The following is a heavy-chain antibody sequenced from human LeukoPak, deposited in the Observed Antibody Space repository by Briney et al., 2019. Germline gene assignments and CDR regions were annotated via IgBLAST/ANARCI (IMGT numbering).Heavy chain of an antibody. CDR3: ARSEDYYDSSGYYY. J-gene: IGHJ4*02. CDR1: GGSISSHY. CDR2: IYYSGST. Sequence: PSETLSLTCTVSGGSISSHYWSWIRRPPGKGLEWIGYIYYSGSTNYNPSLKSRVTISVDTSKNQFSLKLSSVTAADTAVYYCARSEDYYDSSGYYYWGQGTLVTVSS. V-gene: IGHV4-59*11. D-gene: IGHD3-22*01.